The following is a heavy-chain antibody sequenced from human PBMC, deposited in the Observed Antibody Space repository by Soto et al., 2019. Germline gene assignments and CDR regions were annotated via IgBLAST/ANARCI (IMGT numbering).Heavy chain of an antibody. CDR2: ISAYNGNT. D-gene: IGHD5-12*01. J-gene: IGHJ4*02. CDR3: ARGRDGYNLD. CDR1: GYTFPSYG. V-gene: IGHV1-18*01. Sequence: QVQLVQSGAEVKKPGASVKVSCKSSGYTFPSYGISWVRQAPGQGLEWMGWISAYNGNTNYAQKLQGRGTMTTDTSRRTAYMEVRRLRADDTAVEYCARGRDGYNLDWGQGALVPVCS.